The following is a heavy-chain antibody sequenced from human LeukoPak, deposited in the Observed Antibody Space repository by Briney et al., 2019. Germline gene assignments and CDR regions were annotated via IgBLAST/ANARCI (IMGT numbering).Heavy chain of an antibody. D-gene: IGHD3-16*01. Sequence: HPGGSLRLSCSASGFTISSYWMHWVRQAPGKGLVWVSRINPAGSVTNHADSVRGRFTISRDTATNTLYLEMNSLRAEDTAAYYCSRDFVGAEDYWGQGTLVTVSS. CDR1: GFTISSYW. CDR3: SRDFVGAEDY. J-gene: IGHJ4*02. V-gene: IGHV3-74*01. CDR2: INPAGSVT.